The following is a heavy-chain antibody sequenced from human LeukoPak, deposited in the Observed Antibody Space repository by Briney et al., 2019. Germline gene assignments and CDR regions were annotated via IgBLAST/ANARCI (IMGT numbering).Heavy chain of an antibody. CDR1: GYSISSGYY. V-gene: IGHV4-38-2*01. D-gene: IGHD3-3*01. CDR2: IYHSGST. CDR3: ARHEYDFWSGPFDY. J-gene: IGHJ4*02. Sequence: SETLSLTCAVSGYSISSGYYWGWNRHPPGKGLEWIGSIYHSGSTYYNPSLKSRVTISVDTSKNQFSLKLSSVTAADTAVYYCARHEYDFWSGPFDYWGQGTLVIVSA.